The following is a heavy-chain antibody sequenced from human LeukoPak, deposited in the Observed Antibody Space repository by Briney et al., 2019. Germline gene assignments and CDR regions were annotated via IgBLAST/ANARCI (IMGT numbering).Heavy chain of an antibody. Sequence: GRSLRLSCAASGFTFSSYAMHWVRQAPGKGLEWVAVISYDGSNKYYADSVKGRFTISRDNSKNTLYLQMNSLRAEDTAVYYCASAAIGYPFDYWGQEPWSPSPQ. D-gene: IGHD5-12*01. J-gene: IGHJ4*01. CDR2: ISYDGSNK. CDR3: ASAAIGYPFDY. V-gene: IGHV3-30*04. CDR1: GFTFSSYA.